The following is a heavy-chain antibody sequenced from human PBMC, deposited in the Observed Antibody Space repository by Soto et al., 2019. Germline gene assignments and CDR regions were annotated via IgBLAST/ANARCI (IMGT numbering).Heavy chain of an antibody. D-gene: IGHD2-2*01. V-gene: IGHV4-39*01. J-gene: IGHJ3*02. CDR3: ASLGYCSSTSCFDAFDI. Sequence: QLQLQESGPGLVKPSETLSLTCTVSGGSISSSSYYWGWIRQPPGKGLEWIGSIYYSGSTYYNPSLQSRVTISVDTSKNQFSLKLSSVTAADTAVYYCASLGYCSSTSCFDAFDIWGQGTMVTVSS. CDR1: GGSISSSSYY. CDR2: IYYSGST.